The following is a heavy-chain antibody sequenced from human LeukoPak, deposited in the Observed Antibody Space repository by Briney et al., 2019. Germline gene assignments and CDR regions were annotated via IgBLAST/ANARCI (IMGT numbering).Heavy chain of an antibody. CDR2: IYYSGST. V-gene: IGHV4-59*11. CDR3: ARDHDFYDSSGTTLVS. CDR1: GGSISSHY. J-gene: IGHJ4*02. D-gene: IGHD3-22*01. Sequence: SETLSLTCTVSGGSISSHYWSWIRQPPGKGLEWIGYIYYSGSTNYNPSLKSRVTISVDTSKNQFSLKLSSVTAADTAVYYCARDHDFYDSSGTTLVSWGQGTLVTVSS.